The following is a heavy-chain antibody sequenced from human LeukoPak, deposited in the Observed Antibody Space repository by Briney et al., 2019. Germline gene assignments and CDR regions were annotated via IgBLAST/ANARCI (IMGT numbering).Heavy chain of an antibody. CDR3: ARGLPWGQNSLYGIDV. V-gene: IGHV1-18*01. D-gene: IGHD7-27*01. Sequence: GASVKVSCKASGYTFTSYGVSWVRQAPGQGLEWMGWISAYNGNTNYAQKVQARVTMTRDTSTSTAYMELRSLRSDDTAVYYCARGLPWGQNSLYGIDVWGQGTTVTVSS. CDR1: GYTFTSYG. J-gene: IGHJ6*02. CDR2: ISAYNGNT.